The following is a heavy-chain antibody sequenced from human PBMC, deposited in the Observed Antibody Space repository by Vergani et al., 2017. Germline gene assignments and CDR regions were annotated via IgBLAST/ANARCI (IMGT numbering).Heavy chain of an antibody. V-gene: IGHV3-72*01. CDR1: GFIFSDHY. J-gene: IGHJ6*03. D-gene: IGHD2-8*01. CDR3: ARSGYCAHGVCYMTYYYYMDV. Sequence: EVQVVESGGGLVQPGGSLRLSCAASGFIFSDHYMDWVRQAPGKGLEWVGRIRNKANDYTTQYAASVKGRFTISRDDSKSYLYLQMNNLRAADTAVYYCARSGYCAHGVCYMTYYYYMDVWGKGTAVTVSS. CDR2: IRNKANDYTT.